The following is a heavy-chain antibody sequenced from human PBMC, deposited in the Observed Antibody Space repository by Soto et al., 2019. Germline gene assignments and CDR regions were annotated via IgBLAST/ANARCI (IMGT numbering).Heavy chain of an antibody. Sequence: QVQLVESGGGVVQPGRSLRLSCAVSGFTVNTYGMHWVRQAPGKGLEWVAVISRDGGTKFYADSVKGRFTISRDNSRNTLFLEMNSLGGDDMAVYYCTGEVASGYWGQGTLDTISS. J-gene: IGHJ4*02. D-gene: IGHD2-8*02. CDR3: TGEVASGY. CDR2: ISRDGGTK. V-gene: IGHV3-30*03. CDR1: GFTVNTYG.